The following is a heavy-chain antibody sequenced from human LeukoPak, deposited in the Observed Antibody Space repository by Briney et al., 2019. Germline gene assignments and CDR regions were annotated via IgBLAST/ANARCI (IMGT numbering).Heavy chain of an antibody. V-gene: IGHV3-15*01. J-gene: IGHJ4*02. CDR2: IKSKANGEIT. CDR1: GFNFPLAW. Sequence: GGSLRLSCAATGFNFPLAWLSWVRQAPGKRLEWLSLIKSKANGEITDYAAPVRGRFSISRDDSKSTVYLQMDSLKTEDTGIYYCTTLVRGYWGQGTLVTVSS. CDR3: TTLVRGY. D-gene: IGHD1-26*01.